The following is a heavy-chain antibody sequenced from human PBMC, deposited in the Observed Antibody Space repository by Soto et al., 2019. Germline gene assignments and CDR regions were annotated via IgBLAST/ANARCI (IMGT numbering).Heavy chain of an antibody. CDR1: GFTFSSYA. D-gene: IGHD3-9*01. Sequence: EVQLLESGGGLVQPGGSLRLSCAASGFTFSSYAMSWVRQAPGKGLEWVSAISGSGGSTYYADSVKGRFTISRDNSKNALYLQMNSLRAEDTAVYYCAKDRYDILTGHYWGQGTLVTVSS. V-gene: IGHV3-23*01. J-gene: IGHJ4*02. CDR2: ISGSGGST. CDR3: AKDRYDILTGHY.